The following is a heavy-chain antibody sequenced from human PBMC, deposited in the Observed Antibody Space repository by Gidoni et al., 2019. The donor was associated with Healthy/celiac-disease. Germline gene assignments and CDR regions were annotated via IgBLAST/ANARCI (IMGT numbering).Heavy chain of an antibody. J-gene: IGHJ4*02. V-gene: IGHV3-21*01. D-gene: IGHD3-3*01. Sequence: EVQLVESGGGLVKPGGSLRLSCAASGFTFSSYSMNWVRQAPGKGLEWVSSISSISSYIYYADSVKGRFTISRDNAKNSLYLQMNSLRAEDTAVYYCARDTIFGVVISPFDYWGQGTLVTVSS. CDR1: GFTFSSYS. CDR2: ISSISSYI. CDR3: ARDTIFGVVISPFDY.